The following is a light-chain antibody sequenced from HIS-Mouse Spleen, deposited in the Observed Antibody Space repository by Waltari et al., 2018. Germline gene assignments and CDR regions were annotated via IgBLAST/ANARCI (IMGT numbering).Light chain of an antibody. J-gene: IGLJ1*01. V-gene: IGLV2-8*01. CDR1: SSDVGGYNY. Sequence: QSALTQPPSASGSPGQSVTISCTGTSSDVGGYNYVSWYQQHPGKAPKLMIYEVSKRPSGVPARFSGSKSGNTASLTVSGLQAEDEADYYCSSYAGSNNSLYVFGTGTKVTVL. CDR2: EVS. CDR3: SSYAGSNNSLYV.